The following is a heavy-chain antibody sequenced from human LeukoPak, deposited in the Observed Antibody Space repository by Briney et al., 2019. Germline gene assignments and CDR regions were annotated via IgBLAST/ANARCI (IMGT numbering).Heavy chain of an antibody. V-gene: IGHV3-23*01. CDR3: ARVLSGRGSLYSYYYYMDV. CDR1: GFTFNTYG. J-gene: IGHJ6*03. CDR2: ISGSGGAT. Sequence: PGGSLRLSCAASGFTFNTYGMSWVRQAPGKGLEWVSGISGSGGATYYADSVKGRFTISRDDPHNTLYLQMNSLRAEDTAVYYCARVLSGRGSLYSYYYYMDVWGKGTTVTISS. D-gene: IGHD3-10*01.